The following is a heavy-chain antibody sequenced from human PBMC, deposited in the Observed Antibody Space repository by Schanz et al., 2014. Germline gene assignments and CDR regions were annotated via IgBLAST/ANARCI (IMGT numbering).Heavy chain of an antibody. Sequence: QVQLVQSGGEVKTPGASVKVSCKASGCTFTRSGISWVRQAPGQGLEWMGWIGGFDGNTNFAQKFQGRVTMTTDTSTSTVYMELRSLTSDDSAVYYCARDRDQWDGNYLDYWGQGTLVTVSS. V-gene: IGHV1-18*01. CDR3: ARDRDQWDGNYLDY. D-gene: IGHD1-26*01. J-gene: IGHJ4*02. CDR2: IGGFDGNT. CDR1: GCTFTRSG.